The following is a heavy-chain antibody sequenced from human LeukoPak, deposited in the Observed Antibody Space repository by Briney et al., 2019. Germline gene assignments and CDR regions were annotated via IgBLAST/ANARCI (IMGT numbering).Heavy chain of an antibody. D-gene: IGHD6-13*01. CDR3: AKDIGAGGIAAGTFDY. V-gene: IGHV3-9*01. J-gene: IGHJ4*02. Sequence: GGSLRLSCAASGFTFDDYAMHWVRQAPGKGLEWVSGIRWNRDRIGYADSVKRRFTISRDNAKNSLYQQMNSLRAEDTALYYCAKDIGAGGIAAGTFDYWGQGTLVTVSS. CDR1: GFTFDDYA. CDR2: IRWNRDRI.